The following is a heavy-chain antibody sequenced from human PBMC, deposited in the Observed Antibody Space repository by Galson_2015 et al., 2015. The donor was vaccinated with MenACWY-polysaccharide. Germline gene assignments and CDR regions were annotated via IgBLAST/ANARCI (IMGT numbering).Heavy chain of an antibody. Sequence: SLRLSCAASGFTFSSCAMHWVRQAPGKGLEWVSYISNSGGTIYYADSVKGRFTISRDNAKNSLYLQLTSLRAEDTALYYCARVRGSYSVDYWGQGTLVTVSS. CDR1: GFTFSSCA. J-gene: IGHJ4*02. CDR3: ARVRGSYSVDY. CDR2: ISNSGGTI. V-gene: IGHV3-48*03. D-gene: IGHD1-26*01.